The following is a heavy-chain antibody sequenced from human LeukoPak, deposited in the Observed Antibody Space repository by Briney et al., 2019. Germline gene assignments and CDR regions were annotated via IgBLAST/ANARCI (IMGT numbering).Heavy chain of an antibody. D-gene: IGHD3-22*01. CDR1: GFTFSSYA. CDR2: ISYDGSNK. J-gene: IGHJ4*02. V-gene: IGHV3-30*04. CDR3: ARPSFDSSGYYYFDY. Sequence: PGGSLGLSCAASGFTFSSYAMHWVRQAPGKGLEWVAVISYDGSNKYYADSVKGRFTISRDNSKNTLYLQMNSLRAEDTAVYYCARPSFDSSGYYYFDYWGQGTLVTVSS.